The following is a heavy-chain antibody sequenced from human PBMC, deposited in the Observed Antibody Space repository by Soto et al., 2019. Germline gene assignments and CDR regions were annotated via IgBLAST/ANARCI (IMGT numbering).Heavy chain of an antibody. V-gene: IGHV3-23*01. CDR1: GFTYSSYA. Sequence: GGSLRLSCAASGFTYSSYAMSWVRQAPGKGLEWVSAISGSGGSTNYADSVKGRFTISRDNSKNALYLQMNSLRAEDTAVYYCAKDWPFESGDYPSWGQGTLVTVSS. CDR3: AKDWPFESGDYPS. CDR2: ISGSGGST. D-gene: IGHD4-17*01. J-gene: IGHJ4*02.